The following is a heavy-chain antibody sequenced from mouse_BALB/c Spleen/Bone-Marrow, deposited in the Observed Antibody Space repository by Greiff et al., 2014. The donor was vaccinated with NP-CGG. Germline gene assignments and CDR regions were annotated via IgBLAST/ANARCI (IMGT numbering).Heavy chain of an antibody. V-gene: IGHV1-82*01. CDR1: GYAFSSSW. CDR3: ARDYGSSYGGVDY. CDR2: IYPGDGDT. Sequence: QVQLQQSGPELVKPGASVKISCKASGYAFSSSWMNWVKQRPGQGLEWIGRIYPGDGDTNYNGKFKGKATLTADKSSGTAYMQLSSLTSVDSAVYFCARDYGSSYGGVDYWGQGTTLTVSS. D-gene: IGHD1-1*01. J-gene: IGHJ2*01.